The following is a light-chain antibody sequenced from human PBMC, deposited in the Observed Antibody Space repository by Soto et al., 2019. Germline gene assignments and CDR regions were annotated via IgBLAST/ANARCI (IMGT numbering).Light chain of an antibody. CDR1: QSVSSSY. CDR2: GAS. CDR3: QQYGSSPRT. V-gene: IGKV3-20*01. J-gene: IGKJ1*01. Sequence: EIVLTQSPGTLSLSPGERATLSCRASQSVSSSYLAWYQQKLGQAPRLLIYGASSRATGIPDRFSGSGSGTDFTITISRLEPEDFAVYYCQQYGSSPRTFGQGTKVDIK.